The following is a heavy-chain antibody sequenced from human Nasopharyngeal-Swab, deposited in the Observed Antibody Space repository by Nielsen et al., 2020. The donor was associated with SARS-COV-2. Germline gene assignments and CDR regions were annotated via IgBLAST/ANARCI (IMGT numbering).Heavy chain of an antibody. J-gene: IGHJ3*02. V-gene: IGHV3-9*01. Sequence: SLKISCAASGFTFEHFGMHWVRQPPGKGLEWVAGISWNSESIGYVDSVRGRFSVSRDNAKKSLYLEMNSLRPDDTALYYCAKDGGSGSYGYDAFDIWGLGTMVTVSS. CDR1: GFTFEHFG. CDR3: AKDGGSGSYGYDAFDI. CDR2: ISWNSESI. D-gene: IGHD1-26*01.